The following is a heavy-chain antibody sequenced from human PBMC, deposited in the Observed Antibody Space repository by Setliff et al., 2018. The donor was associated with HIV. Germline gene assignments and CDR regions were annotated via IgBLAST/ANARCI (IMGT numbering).Heavy chain of an antibody. CDR1: GGSVGSGSYY. CDR2: IYYSGTT. J-gene: IGHJ4*02. V-gene: IGHV4-61*01. Sequence: SETLSLTCTVSGGSVGSGSYYWSWVRQPPGKGLEWIGYIYYSGTTKYNPSLKSRVTISVDTSKNQFSLNLNSVTAADTAVYYCARLGAEDFSDYDWVDYWGQGTLVTVSS. CDR3: ARLGAEDFSDYDWVDY. D-gene: IGHD5-12*01.